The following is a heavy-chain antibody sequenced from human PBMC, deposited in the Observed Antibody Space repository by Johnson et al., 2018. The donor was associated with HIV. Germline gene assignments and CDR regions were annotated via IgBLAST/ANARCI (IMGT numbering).Heavy chain of an antibody. CDR2: ISSSGSTI. J-gene: IGHJ3*02. CDR1: GFTFSDYY. D-gene: IGHD5-18*01. V-gene: IGHV3-11*04. CDR3: ARGRGRGGYSYGRGDAFDI. Sequence: QVQLVESGGGLVKPGGSLRLSCAASGFTFSDYYMSWIRQAPGKGLEWVSYISSSGSTIYYADSVKGRFTISRDNAKNSLSLQMNSLSAEDTAGDYGARGRGRGGYSYGRGDAFDIWGQGTMVTVSS.